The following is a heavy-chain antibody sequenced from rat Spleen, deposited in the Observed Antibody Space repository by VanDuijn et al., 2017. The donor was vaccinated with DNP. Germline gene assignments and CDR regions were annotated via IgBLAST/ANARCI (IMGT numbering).Heavy chain of an antibody. CDR1: GFTFNNYW. Sequence: EVKLVESGGGLVQPGRSLKLSCVASGFTFNNYWMTWIRQAPKKGLEWVATISYDGSSTYYRDSVKGRFTISRDNAKSTLYLQMSRVGSEDTAIYYCVRERAGVDHWGQGVMVTVSS. D-gene: IGHD4-3*01. CDR2: ISYDGSST. J-gene: IGHJ2*01. V-gene: IGHV5-22*01. CDR3: VRERAGVDH.